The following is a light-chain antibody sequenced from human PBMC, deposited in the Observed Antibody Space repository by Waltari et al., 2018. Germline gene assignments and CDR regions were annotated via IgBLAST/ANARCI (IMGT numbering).Light chain of an antibody. J-gene: IGKJ1*01. V-gene: IGKV1-39*01. Sequence: IQMTQSPSSLSASVGARVTINFRASQTISRYLNWYQQKPGKAPNLLIYAASSLQSWVPSRFSGSGSGRDFTHIITSLQPEDFATYYCQESYSFTRTFGQGTKVEIK. CDR1: QTISRY. CDR3: QESYSFTRT. CDR2: AAS.